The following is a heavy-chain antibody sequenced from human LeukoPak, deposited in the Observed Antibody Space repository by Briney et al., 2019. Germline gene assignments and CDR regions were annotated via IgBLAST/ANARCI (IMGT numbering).Heavy chain of an antibody. D-gene: IGHD3-22*01. CDR1: GGSISSYY. CDR2: IYYSGST. CDR3: ARHRGYYYDSSGYWFDY. V-gene: IGHV4-59*08. J-gene: IGHJ4*02. Sequence: SETLSLTCTVSGGSISSYYWSWIRQPPGKGLEWIGYIYYSGSTNYNPSLKSRVTISVDTSKNQFSLKLSSVTAADTAVYYCARHRGYYYDSSGYWFDYWGQGTLVTVSS.